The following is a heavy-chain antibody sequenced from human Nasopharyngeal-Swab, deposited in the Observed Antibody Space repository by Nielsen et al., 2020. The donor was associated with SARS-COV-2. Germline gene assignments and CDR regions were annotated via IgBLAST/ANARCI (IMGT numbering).Heavy chain of an antibody. V-gene: IGHV3-20*03. CDR2: INWNGGST. D-gene: IGHD6-19*01. CDR3: ARDIQGWYDWFDP. Sequence: WIRQPPGKGLEWVSGINWNGGSTGYADSVKGRFTISRDNAKNSLYLQMNSLRAEDTAVYYCARDIQGWYDWFDPWGQGTLVTVSS. J-gene: IGHJ5*02.